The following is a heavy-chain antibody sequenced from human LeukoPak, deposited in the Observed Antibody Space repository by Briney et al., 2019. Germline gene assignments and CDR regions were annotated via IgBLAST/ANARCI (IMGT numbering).Heavy chain of an antibody. Sequence: GGSLRLSCAASGFTFSDHYMDWVRQAPGKGLGWVGRTRNKANSYTTEYAASVKGRFTISRDDSKNSLYLQMNSLKTEDTAVYFCARVNRGSYHFDYWGQGTLVTVSS. CDR2: TRNKANSYTT. D-gene: IGHD1-26*01. J-gene: IGHJ4*02. CDR3: ARVNRGSYHFDY. V-gene: IGHV3-72*01. CDR1: GFTFSDHY.